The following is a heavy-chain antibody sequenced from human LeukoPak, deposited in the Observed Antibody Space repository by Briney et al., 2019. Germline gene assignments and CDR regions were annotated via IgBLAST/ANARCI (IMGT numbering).Heavy chain of an antibody. CDR1: GYTFTSYG. Sequence: ASVKVSCKVSGYTFTSYGISWVRQAPGQGLEWMGWISAYNGNTNYAQKLQGRVTMTTDTSTSTAYMELRSLRSDDTAVYYCARPSAPDILTGYYVGAFDIWGQGTMVTGSS. V-gene: IGHV1-18*01. CDR3: ARPSAPDILTGYYVGAFDI. J-gene: IGHJ3*02. CDR2: ISAYNGNT. D-gene: IGHD3-9*01.